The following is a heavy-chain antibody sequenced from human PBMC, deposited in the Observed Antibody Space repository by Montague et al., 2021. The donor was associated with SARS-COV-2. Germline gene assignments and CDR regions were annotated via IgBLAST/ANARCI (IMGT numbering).Heavy chain of an antibody. CDR2: IYYTGTT. Sequence: SETLSLTCTVSGDSVKTNLYYWGWIRQPPGKGLKWIGNIYYTGTTYYNPSLKSRVTMSVDTSKNQFSLKLTSVTAADTAVYYCANADRCSSGSCYSPFDSWGQGSLVTVSS. D-gene: IGHD2-15*01. V-gene: IGHV4-39*01. J-gene: IGHJ4*02. CDR3: ANADRCSSGSCYSPFDS. CDR1: GDSVKTNLYY.